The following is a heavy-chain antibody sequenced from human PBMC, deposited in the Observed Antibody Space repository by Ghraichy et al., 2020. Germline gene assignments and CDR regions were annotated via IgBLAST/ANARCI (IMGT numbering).Heavy chain of an antibody. CDR1: GDSMSFYP. J-gene: IGHJ4*02. D-gene: IGHD3-10*01. CDR2: ITHSGST. CDR3: ARHSGSRSYPLDH. Sequence: SETLSLTCTVSGDSMSFYPWSWIRQPPGKGLEWIGYITHSGSTNYSPSVKSRVTISLDTSKNQFSLRLTSVTAADTAVYYCARHSGSRSYPLDHWGQGTLVSVSS. V-gene: IGHV4-59*08.